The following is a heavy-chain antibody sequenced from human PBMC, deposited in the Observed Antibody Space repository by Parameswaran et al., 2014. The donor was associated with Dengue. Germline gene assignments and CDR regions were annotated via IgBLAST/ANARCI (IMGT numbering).Heavy chain of an antibody. V-gene: IGHV1-3*01. CDR2: INAGNGNT. Sequence: WVRQAPGQRLEWMGWINAGNGNTKYSQKFQGRVTITRDTSASTAYMELSSLRSEDTAVYYCARQFSRHLGWFDPWGQGTLVTVSS. CDR3: ARQFSRHLGWFDP. D-gene: IGHD7-27*01. J-gene: IGHJ5*02.